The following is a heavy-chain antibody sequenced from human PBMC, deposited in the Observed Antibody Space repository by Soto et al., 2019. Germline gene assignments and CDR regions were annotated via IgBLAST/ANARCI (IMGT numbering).Heavy chain of an antibody. V-gene: IGHV3-53*05. CDR3: ARDWARVDH. Sequence: GGSLRLSCAASGFTVRSSHMGWVRQTPRKGLEWVSVIYSGGDVHYAVSVKGRFTISRDNPKNTLYLQMNSLRAEDTAVYYCARDWARVDHWGPGTRFNVSS. CDR1: GFTVRSSH. J-gene: IGHJ4*02. D-gene: IGHD3-16*01. CDR2: IYSGGDV.